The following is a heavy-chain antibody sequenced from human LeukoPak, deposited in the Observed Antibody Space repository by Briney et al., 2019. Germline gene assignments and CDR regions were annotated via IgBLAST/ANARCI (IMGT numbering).Heavy chain of an antibody. V-gene: IGHV3-7*03. CDR3: VSRRCSITACYVASLNCFDY. D-gene: IGHD2-2*01. J-gene: IGHJ4*02. Sequence: GGPLRLYCEVSGLTISMYWLTWVRQAPGKGLEWVANIKQDGSEKNYVDSVKGRFTISRDNTKNSLYLQMNSLRDEDTAVYHCVSRRCSITACYVASLNCFDYWGQGTRVTVSS. CDR2: IKQDGSEK. CDR1: GLTISMYW.